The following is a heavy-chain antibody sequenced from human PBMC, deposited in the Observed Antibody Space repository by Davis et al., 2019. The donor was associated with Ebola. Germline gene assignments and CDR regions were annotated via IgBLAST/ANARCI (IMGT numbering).Heavy chain of an antibody. Sequence: SETLSLTCTVSGGSISSYYWSWIRQPPGKGLEWIGYIYYSGSTNYNPSLKSRVTISVDTSKNQFSLKLSSVTAADTAVYYCARGRHIVVVPAANIYYYYGMDVWGQGTTVTVSS. D-gene: IGHD2-2*01. CDR1: GGSISSYY. CDR2: IYYSGST. J-gene: IGHJ6*02. CDR3: ARGRHIVVVPAANIYYYYGMDV. V-gene: IGHV4-59*12.